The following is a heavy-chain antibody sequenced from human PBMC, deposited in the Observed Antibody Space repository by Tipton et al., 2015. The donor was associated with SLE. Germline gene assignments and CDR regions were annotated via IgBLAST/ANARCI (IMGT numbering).Heavy chain of an antibody. Sequence: TLSLTCAVYGGSFSGYYWSWIRQPPGKGLEWIGEINHSGSTDYNPSLKSRVTISEDTSKNQFSLKVTSVPAADTAVYYCARRRTPRGFDIWGQGTMVTVSS. J-gene: IGHJ3*02. CDR3: ARRRTPRGFDI. V-gene: IGHV4-34*01. CDR2: INHSGST. CDR1: GGSFSGYY.